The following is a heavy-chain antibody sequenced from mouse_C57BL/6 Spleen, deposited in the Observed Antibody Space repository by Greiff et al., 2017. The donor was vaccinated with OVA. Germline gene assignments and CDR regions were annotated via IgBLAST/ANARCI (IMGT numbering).Heavy chain of an antibody. V-gene: IGHV1-61*01. CDR3: ARLMDWTRLDY. CDR1: GYTFTSYW. CDR2: IYPSDSET. J-gene: IGHJ2*01. Sequence: VQLQQPGAELVRPGSSVKLSCKASGYTFTSYWMDWVKQRPGQGLEWIGNIYPSDSETHYNQKFKDKATLTVDKSSSTAYMQLSSLTSEDSAVYYCARLMDWTRLDYWGQGTTLTVSS.